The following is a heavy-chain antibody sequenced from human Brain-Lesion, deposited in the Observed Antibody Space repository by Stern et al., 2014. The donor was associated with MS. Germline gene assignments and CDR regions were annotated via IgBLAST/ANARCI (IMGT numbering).Heavy chain of an antibody. CDR2: FDPEDGET. CDR1: GYTLTELS. Sequence: QVQLVQSGAEVKKPGASVKVSCKVSGYTLTELSMHWVRQAPRQGLEWMGGFDPEDGETIYAQKFQGRVTMTEDTSTDTAYMELSSLRSEDMAVYYCATLSPGAGGNYYRHFDYWGQGTLVTVSS. V-gene: IGHV1-24*01. D-gene: IGHD1-26*01. J-gene: IGHJ4*02. CDR3: ATLSPGAGGNYYRHFDY.